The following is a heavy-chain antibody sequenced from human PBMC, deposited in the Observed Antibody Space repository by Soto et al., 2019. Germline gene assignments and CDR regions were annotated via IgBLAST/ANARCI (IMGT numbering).Heavy chain of an antibody. Sequence: SETLSLTCTVSGGSVSSGSYCWSWIRQPPGKGLEWIGYIYYSGSTNYNPSLKSRVTISVDTSKNQFSLKLSSVTAADTAVYYRARDRAMRDYVWGSYRSNWFDPWGQGTLVTVSS. V-gene: IGHV4-61*01. CDR2: IYYSGST. CDR1: GGSVSSGSYC. D-gene: IGHD3-16*02. CDR3: ARDRAMRDYVWGSYRSNWFDP. J-gene: IGHJ5*02.